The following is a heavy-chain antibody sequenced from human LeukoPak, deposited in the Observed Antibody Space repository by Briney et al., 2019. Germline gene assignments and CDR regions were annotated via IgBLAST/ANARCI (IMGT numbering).Heavy chain of an antibody. CDR1: GFTFSRFW. Sequence: GGSLRLSCAASGFTFSRFWMNWVRQAPGRRLEWVATIYQSGGRNNYVDSVKGRFTISRDNAKNSLFLEMSSLRADDTAVYFCARDVEGGTFDIWGQGTTVTVSS. CDR2: IYQSGGRN. V-gene: IGHV3-7*05. D-gene: IGHD3-16*01. J-gene: IGHJ3*02. CDR3: ARDVEGGTFDI.